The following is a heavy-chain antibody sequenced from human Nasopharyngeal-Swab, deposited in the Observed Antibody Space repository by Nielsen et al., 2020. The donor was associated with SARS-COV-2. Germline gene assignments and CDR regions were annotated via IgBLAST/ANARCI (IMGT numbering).Heavy chain of an antibody. J-gene: IGHJ4*02. Sequence: WVRQAPGQGPEWMGGIIPIFGTANYAQKFQGRVTITADESTSTAYMELSSLRSEDTAVYCCARDAYYDSSGYSFLDNYFDYWGQGTLVTVSS. D-gene: IGHD3-22*01. CDR2: IIPIFGTA. V-gene: IGHV1-69*01. CDR3: ARDAYYDSSGYSFLDNYFDY.